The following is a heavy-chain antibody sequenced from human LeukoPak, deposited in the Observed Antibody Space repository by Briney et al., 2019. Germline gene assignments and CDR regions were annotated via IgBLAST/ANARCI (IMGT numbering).Heavy chain of an antibody. D-gene: IGHD3-22*01. J-gene: IGHJ4*02. Sequence: SETLSLTCIVSGGSISPYYWSWIRQPPGKGLEWIGYVDYRGTTNYSPSLKSRVTISVDTSKNQFSLRLSSVTAADTAVYYCARSPDSSDYYCCFDYWGQGTLVTVSS. CDR2: VDYRGTT. CDR1: GGSISPYY. CDR3: ARSPDSSDYYCCFDY. V-gene: IGHV4-59*08.